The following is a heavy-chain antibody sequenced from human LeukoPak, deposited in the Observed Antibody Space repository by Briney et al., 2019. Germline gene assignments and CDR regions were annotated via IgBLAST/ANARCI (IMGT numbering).Heavy chain of an antibody. J-gene: IGHJ4*02. CDR1: GASISSYY. V-gene: IGHV4-59*08. D-gene: IGHD3-22*01. CDR2: IHYSEGT. Sequence: SETLSLTCTVSGASISSYYWSWIRQPPGKGVEWTGYIHYSEGTKYNPSLKSRVTISVDTSKNQFSLKLSSVTAADTAVYYCARQYYYYSIDSWGQGTLVTVSS. CDR3: ARQYYYYSIDS.